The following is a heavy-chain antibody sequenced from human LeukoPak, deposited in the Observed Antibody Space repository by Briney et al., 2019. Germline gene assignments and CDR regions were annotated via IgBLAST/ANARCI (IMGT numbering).Heavy chain of an antibody. Sequence: PSETLSLTCTVSGGSLSSGSSYWSWIRQHPGKGLEWIGYIFYTGSTYYNPSLNSRINISVVTSKNQFSLQLSSVTAADTAVYYCARSLVVLKGTWFDPWGQGTLVTVSS. CDR1: GGSLSSGSSY. CDR3: ARSLVVLKGTWFDP. J-gene: IGHJ5*02. D-gene: IGHD1-1*01. V-gene: IGHV4-31*03. CDR2: IFYTGST.